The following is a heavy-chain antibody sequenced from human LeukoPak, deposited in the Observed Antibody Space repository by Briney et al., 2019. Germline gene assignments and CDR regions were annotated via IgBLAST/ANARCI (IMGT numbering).Heavy chain of an antibody. D-gene: IGHD1-26*01. Sequence: GESLKISCKGSGYSFTSYWIGWVRQMPGKGLEWMGIIYPGDSDTRYSPSFQGQVTISADKSISTAYLQWSSLKASDTAMYYCARRTAVVGATSAFDIWGQGTMVTVSS. CDR1: GYSFTSYW. V-gene: IGHV5-51*01. CDR2: IYPGDSDT. J-gene: IGHJ3*02. CDR3: ARRTAVVGATSAFDI.